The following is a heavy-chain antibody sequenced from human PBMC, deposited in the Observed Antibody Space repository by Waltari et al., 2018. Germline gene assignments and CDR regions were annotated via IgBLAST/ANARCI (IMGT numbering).Heavy chain of an antibody. J-gene: IGHJ3*02. CDR3: ARVMVRGVIRAFDI. CDR1: GGSISSGGYY. V-gene: IGHV4-31*03. Sequence: QVQLQESGPGLVKPSQTLSLTCTVSGGSISSGGYYWSWIRQHPGKGLEWIGYIYYSGSTYYNPSLKSRVTISVDTSKNQFSLKLSSVTDADTAVYYCARVMVRGVIRAFDIWGQGTMVTVSS. CDR2: IYYSGST. D-gene: IGHD3-10*01.